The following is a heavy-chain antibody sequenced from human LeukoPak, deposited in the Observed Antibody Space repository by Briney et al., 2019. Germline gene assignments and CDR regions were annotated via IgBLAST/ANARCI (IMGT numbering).Heavy chain of an antibody. CDR2: IIPIFGTA. CDR1: GGTFSSYA. CDR3: AGGSSSPFDY. J-gene: IGHJ4*02. Sequence: GASVKVSCKASGGTFSSYAISWVRQAPGQGLEWMGGIIPIFGTANYAQKFQGRVTITTDESTSTAYMELSSLRSEDTAVHYCAGGSSSPFDYWGQGTLVTVSS. D-gene: IGHD6-6*01. V-gene: IGHV1-69*05.